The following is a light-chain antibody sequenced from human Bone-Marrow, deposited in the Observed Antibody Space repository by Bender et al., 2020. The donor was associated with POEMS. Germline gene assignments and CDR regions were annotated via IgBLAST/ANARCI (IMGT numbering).Light chain of an antibody. CDR1: SGYIDRGY. V-gene: IGLV6-57*04. CDR3: QSYHNGFIWV. Sequence: NFMLIQPHSVSESPGKTVTISCTRTSGYIDRGYVQWYQQRPGSAPTTVIYKDNQRPSGVPDRFSGSIDISSNSASLTISGLKAEDEADYYCQSYHNGFIWVFGGGTKLTVL. CDR2: KDN. J-gene: IGLJ3*02.